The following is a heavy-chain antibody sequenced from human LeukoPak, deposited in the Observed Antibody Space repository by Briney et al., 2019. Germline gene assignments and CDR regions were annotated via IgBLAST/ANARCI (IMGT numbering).Heavy chain of an antibody. CDR3: AGSPYGMDV. V-gene: IGHV4-39*07. CDR1: GGSIGSTSYY. CDR2: IFYSGST. J-gene: IGHJ6*02. Sequence: SETLSLTCTVSGGSIGSTSYYWGWIRQPPGKGLEWIGSIFYSGSTYHNPSLKSRVTISVDKSKNQFSLKLSSVTAADTAVYYCAGSPYGMDVWGQGTTVTVSS.